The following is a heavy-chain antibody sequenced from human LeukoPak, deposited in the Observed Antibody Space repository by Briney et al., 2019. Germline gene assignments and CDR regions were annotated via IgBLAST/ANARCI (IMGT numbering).Heavy chain of an antibody. J-gene: IGHJ4*02. D-gene: IGHD2-21*02. CDR3: AKDSSLISPHIVVVTGYFDY. CDR1: GFTFSSYA. Sequence: GRSLRLSCAASGFTFSSYAFHWVRQAPGKGLEWVAVISYDGSNKYYADSVKGRFTISRDNSKNTLYLQMNSLRAEDTAVYYCAKDSSLISPHIVVVTGYFDYWGQGTLVTVSS. CDR2: ISYDGSNK. V-gene: IGHV3-30*04.